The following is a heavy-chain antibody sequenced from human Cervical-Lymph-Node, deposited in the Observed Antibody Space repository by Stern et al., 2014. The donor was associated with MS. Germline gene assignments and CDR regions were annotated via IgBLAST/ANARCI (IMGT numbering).Heavy chain of an antibody. CDR2: INPSCGSP. CDR3: ARNGQLTGPSLYYYFYGMDV. Sequence: VQLVESGAEVKKPGASVKVSCKASGYTFTSYYRHWVGQTNGQGLEWMGIINPSCGSPRYAQKFQVRVTMNRDTSTSTVYMELSSLRSEDPAVYYCARNGQLTGPSLYYYFYGMDVWGQGTTVTVSS. CDR1: GYTFTSYY. J-gene: IGHJ6*02. D-gene: IGHD7-27*01. V-gene: IGHV1-46*01.